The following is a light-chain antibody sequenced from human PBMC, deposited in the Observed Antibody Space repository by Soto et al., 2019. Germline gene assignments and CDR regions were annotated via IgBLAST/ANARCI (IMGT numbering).Light chain of an antibody. CDR1: QSVSSAY. Sequence: EIVLTQSPGTLSLSPGEGATLFCRASQSVSSAYLAWYQQKPGQAPRLLIYGASSRATGIPDRFSGSGSGTDFTLTISRLEPEDFAVYYCQQYGGSITFGQGTRLVIE. CDR3: QQYGGSIT. J-gene: IGKJ5*01. CDR2: GAS. V-gene: IGKV3-20*01.